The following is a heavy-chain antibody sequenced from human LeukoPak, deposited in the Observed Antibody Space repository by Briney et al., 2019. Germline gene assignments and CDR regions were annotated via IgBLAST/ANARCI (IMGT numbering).Heavy chain of an antibody. CDR2: ISGSGGST. CDR1: GFTFSSYA. V-gene: IGHV3-23*01. CDR3: DKEIYCIRSSSSSRKGYDYYGMDV. J-gene: IGHJ6*02. D-gene: IGHD2-2*01. Sequence: GGSLRLSCAASGFTFSSYAMSWVRQAPGKGLEWVSAISGSGGSTYYADSVKGRFTISRDNSKTTLHLQMNSLRAEDTAVYYCDKEIYCIRSSSSSRKGYDYYGMDVWGQGTTVTVSS.